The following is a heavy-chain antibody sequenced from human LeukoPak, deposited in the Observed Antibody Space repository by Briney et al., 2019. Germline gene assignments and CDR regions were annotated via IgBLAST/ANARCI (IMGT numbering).Heavy chain of an antibody. Sequence: SETLSLTCTVSGGSISSYYWNWIRQPPGKGLEWIGYIYDSGSTNYNPSLKSRVTISVDTSKNQFSLKLNSVTAADTAVYYCARTSGYTVVFDYWGQGTLVTVSS. CDR1: GGSISSYY. CDR3: ARTSGYTVVFDY. V-gene: IGHV4-59*01. CDR2: IYDSGST. D-gene: IGHD3-22*01. J-gene: IGHJ4*02.